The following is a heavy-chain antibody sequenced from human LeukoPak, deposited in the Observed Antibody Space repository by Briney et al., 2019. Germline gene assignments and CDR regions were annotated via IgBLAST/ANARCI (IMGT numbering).Heavy chain of an antibody. D-gene: IGHD6-13*01. J-gene: IGHJ4*02. Sequence: GGSLRLSCAASGFTFSTYAMSWARQAPGKGLEWVSAVNARGYSTYYADSVKGRFTISRDNSKNTVFLQMSSLRVEDTAVYYCAKSKSHSSWYLFDYWGQGTLVTVSS. CDR2: VNARGYST. CDR3: AKSKSHSSWYLFDY. V-gene: IGHV3-23*01. CDR1: GFTFSTYA.